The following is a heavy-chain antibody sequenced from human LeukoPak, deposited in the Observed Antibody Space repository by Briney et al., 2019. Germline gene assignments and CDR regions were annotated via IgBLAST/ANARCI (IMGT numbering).Heavy chain of an antibody. CDR1: GFTFSSYS. V-gene: IGHV3-21*01. CDR2: ISSSSYI. Sequence: KPGGSLRLSCAASGFTFSSYSMNWVRQAPGKGLEWVSSISSSSYIYYADSVKGRFTISRDNAKNSLYLQMNSLRAEDTAVYYCARDFYGDYPSRYFDYWGQGTLVTVSS. J-gene: IGHJ4*02. D-gene: IGHD4-17*01. CDR3: ARDFYGDYPSRYFDY.